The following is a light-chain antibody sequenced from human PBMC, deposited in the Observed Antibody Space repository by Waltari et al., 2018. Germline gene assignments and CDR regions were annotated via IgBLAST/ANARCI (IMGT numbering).Light chain of an antibody. CDR2: EVS. Sequence: QSALTQPPPVSGSTGQSVTLSCTGTSSDVGSYNRVSWYQQPPGTAPKLMIYEVSYRPSGVPDRFSGSKSGNTASLTISGLQAEDEADYYCSSYTSSNSVVFGGGTNLTVL. J-gene: IGLJ2*01. CDR3: SSYTSSNSVV. CDR1: SSDVGSYNR. V-gene: IGLV2-18*02.